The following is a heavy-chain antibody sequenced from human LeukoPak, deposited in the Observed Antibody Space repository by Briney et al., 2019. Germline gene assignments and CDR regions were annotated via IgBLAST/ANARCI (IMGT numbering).Heavy chain of an antibody. CDR1: GGSISNYH. CDR3: AREVGLGMYNWFDP. Sequence: PSETLSLTCTVSGGSISNYHWYWIRQPPGKGLECIGYIYHSGSTNYNPSLKSRVTISVDTSKNQFSLKLRSVTAADTAVYYCAREVGLGMYNWFDPWGQGTLVTVSS. V-gene: IGHV4-59*01. D-gene: IGHD3-16*01. CDR2: IYHSGST. J-gene: IGHJ5*02.